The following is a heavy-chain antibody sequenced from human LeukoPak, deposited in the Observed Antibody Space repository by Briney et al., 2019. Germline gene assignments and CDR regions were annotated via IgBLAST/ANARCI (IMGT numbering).Heavy chain of an antibody. CDR2: ISGSGGST. CDR3: AKDLSYDSSGGPLD. CDR1: GFTFSSYA. V-gene: IGHV3-23*01. Sequence: GGSLRLSCAASGFTFSSYAMSWVRQAPGKGLEWVSAISGSGGSTYYADSVKGRFTISRDNSKNTLYLQMNSLRAEDTAVYYCAKDLSYDSSGGPLDWGQGTLVTVSP. J-gene: IGHJ4*02. D-gene: IGHD3-22*01.